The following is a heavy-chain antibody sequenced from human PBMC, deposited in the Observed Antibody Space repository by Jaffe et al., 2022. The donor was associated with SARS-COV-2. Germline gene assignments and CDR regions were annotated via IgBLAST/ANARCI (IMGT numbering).Heavy chain of an antibody. Sequence: QVQLVQSGDEVKKPGASVKVSCRASGYTFTDYGINWVRQAPGQAPGQGLEWMGWISGYNGNTDYAQKVQGRVTITTDTSTSTAYMEVTSLRSDDTAVYYCARGGQELRWVGSFDNWGQGTLVTVSS. D-gene: IGHD3-10*01. CDR3: ARGGQELRWVGSFDN. V-gene: IGHV1-18*01. CDR1: GYTFTDYG. J-gene: IGHJ4*02. CDR2: ISGYNGNT.